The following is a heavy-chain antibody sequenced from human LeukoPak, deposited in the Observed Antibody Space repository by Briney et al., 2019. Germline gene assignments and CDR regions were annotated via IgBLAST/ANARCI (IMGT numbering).Heavy chain of an antibody. CDR1: GFTFSSYA. CDR2: ISGSGGST. CDR3: AKTSKASEYLGFGYFQH. Sequence: GGSLRLSCAASGFTFSSYAMSWVRQAPGKGLEWVSAISGSGGSTYYADSVKGRFTISRDNSKNTLYLQMNSLRAEDTAVYYCAKTSKASEYLGFGYFQHWGQGTLVTVSS. D-gene: IGHD1-26*01. V-gene: IGHV3-23*01. J-gene: IGHJ1*01.